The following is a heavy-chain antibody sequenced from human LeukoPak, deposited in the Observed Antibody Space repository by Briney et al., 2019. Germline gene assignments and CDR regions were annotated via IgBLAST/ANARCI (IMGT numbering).Heavy chain of an antibody. V-gene: IGHV3-23*01. Sequence: GSLRLSCAASGFTFSSYAMSWVRQAPGKGLEWVSAISGSGGSTYYADSVKGRFTISRDNSKNTLYLQMNSLRAEDTAVYYCAKGREQWLVGGTFDYWGQGTLVTVSS. CDR2: ISGSGGST. D-gene: IGHD6-19*01. J-gene: IGHJ4*02. CDR1: GFTFSSYA. CDR3: AKGREQWLVGGTFDY.